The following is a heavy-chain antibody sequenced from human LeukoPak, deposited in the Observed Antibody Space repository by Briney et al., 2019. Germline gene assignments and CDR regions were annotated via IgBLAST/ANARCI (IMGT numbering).Heavy chain of an antibody. CDR1: GGSISSGGYY. J-gene: IGHJ4*02. V-gene: IGHV4-31*03. Sequence: SQTLPLTCTVSGGSISSGGYYWSWIRQHPGKGLEWIGYIYYSGSTYYNPSLKSRVTISVDTSKNQFSLKLSSVTAADTAVYYCARDRLDYYDSSGYYFGFDYWGQGTLVTVSS. CDR3: ARDRLDYYDSSGYYFGFDY. D-gene: IGHD3-22*01. CDR2: IYYSGST.